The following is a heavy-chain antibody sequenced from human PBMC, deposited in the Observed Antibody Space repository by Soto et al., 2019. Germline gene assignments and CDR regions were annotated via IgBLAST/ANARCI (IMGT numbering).Heavy chain of an antibody. CDR2: IYWDDDK. CDR1: GFSLSTSGVG. V-gene: IGHV2-5*02. CDR3: AHRGWGPDAFDI. J-gene: IGHJ3*02. Sequence: QITLKESGPTLVKPTQTLTLTCTFSGFSLSTSGVGVGWIRQPHGKALEWLALIYWDDDKRYSPSLKSRLTITKDTSKIQVVLTMTNMDPVDTATYYCAHRGWGPDAFDIWGQGTMVTVSS. D-gene: IGHD3-16*01.